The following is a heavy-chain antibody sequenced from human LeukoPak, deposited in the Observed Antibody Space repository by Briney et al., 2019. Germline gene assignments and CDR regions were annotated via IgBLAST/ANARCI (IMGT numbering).Heavy chain of an antibody. Sequence: ASVKVSCKASGYTFTRYYMHWVRQAPGQGLEWMGIINPSGGATSYAQKFQGRVTLTRDTSTNTVYMELSGLRYEDTAVYFCARATLSDYYFNYWGQGTLVTVSS. CDR3: ARATLSDYYFNY. V-gene: IGHV1-46*01. J-gene: IGHJ4*02. CDR1: GYTFTRYY. CDR2: INPSGGAT.